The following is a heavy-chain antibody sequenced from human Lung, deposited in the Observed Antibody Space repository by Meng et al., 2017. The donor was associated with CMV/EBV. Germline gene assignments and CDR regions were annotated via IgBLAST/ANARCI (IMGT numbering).Heavy chain of an antibody. CDR2: TYYRSKWYD. CDR3: ARDYYDSGAYYYTEEYYHGLDV. Sequence: SQTPSLTCAISGDSVSSNSAAWNWIRQSPSRGLEWLGRTYYRSKWYDDYAMAVKSRITINPDTSKNQFSLQLNSVTPEDTAVYYCARDYYDSGAYYYTEEYYHGLDVWGQGXTVTVSS. V-gene: IGHV6-1*01. CDR1: GDSVSSNSAA. D-gene: IGHD3-22*01. J-gene: IGHJ6*01.